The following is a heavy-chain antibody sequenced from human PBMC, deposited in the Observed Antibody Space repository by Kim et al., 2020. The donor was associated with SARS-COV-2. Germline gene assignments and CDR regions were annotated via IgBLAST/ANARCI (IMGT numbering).Heavy chain of an antibody. D-gene: IGHD2-2*01. J-gene: IGHJ6*02. Sequence: GGSLRLSCAASGFTFSSYWMHWVRQAPGKGLVWVSRINSDGSSTSYADSVKGRFTISRDNAKNTLYLQMNSLRAEDTAVYYCARAGSVVVPAARRTDYYYYGMDVWGQGTTVTVSS. CDR2: INSDGSST. CDR3: ARAGSVVVPAARRTDYYYYGMDV. CDR1: GFTFSSYW. V-gene: IGHV3-74*01.